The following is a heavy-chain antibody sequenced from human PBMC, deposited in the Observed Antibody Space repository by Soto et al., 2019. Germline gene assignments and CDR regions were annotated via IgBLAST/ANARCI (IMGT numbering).Heavy chain of an antibody. D-gene: IGHD2-2*01. CDR1: GYTFTSYY. J-gene: IGHJ5*02. Sequence: SVKVSCKASGYTFTSYYMHWVRQAPGQGLEWMGIINPSGGSTSYAQKFQGRVTMTRDTSTSTVYMELSSLRSEDTAVYYCARDSEYQLLSHWFDPWGQGTLVTVSS. CDR3: ARDSEYQLLSHWFDP. V-gene: IGHV1-46*03. CDR2: INPSGGST.